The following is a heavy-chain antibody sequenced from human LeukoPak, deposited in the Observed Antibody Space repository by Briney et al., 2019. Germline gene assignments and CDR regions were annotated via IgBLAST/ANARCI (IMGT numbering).Heavy chain of an antibody. CDR2: ISSGSRTI. Sequence: PGGSLRLSCAASGFTFDTYDMTWVRQAPGKGLEWVSFISSGSRTIYYTDSVKGRFTISRDNAKNSLYLQMNSLRAEDTAVYFCASSQGPLDYWGQGTLVTVSS. J-gene: IGHJ4*02. V-gene: IGHV3-48*01. CDR1: GFTFDTYD. CDR3: ASSQGPLDY.